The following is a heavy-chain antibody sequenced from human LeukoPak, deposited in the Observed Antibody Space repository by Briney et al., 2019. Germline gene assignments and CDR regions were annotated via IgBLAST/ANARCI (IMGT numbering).Heavy chain of an antibody. V-gene: IGHV3-21*01. CDR2: ISSSSSYI. CDR1: GFTFSSHS. Sequence: GGSLRLSCAASGFTFSSHSMNWVRHPRGKGLEWVSCISSSSSYIYYADSVKGRFTISRDNSKNTLYLQMNSLRAEDTAVYYCAKDRVVSREPAAFDVWGQGTMVTVSS. CDR3: AKDRVVSREPAAFDV. D-gene: IGHD2-15*01. J-gene: IGHJ3*01.